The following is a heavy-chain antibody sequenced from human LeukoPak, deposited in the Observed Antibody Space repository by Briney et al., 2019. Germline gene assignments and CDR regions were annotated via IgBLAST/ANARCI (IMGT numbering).Heavy chain of an antibody. D-gene: IGHD6-19*01. CDR2: IYYSGST. CDR1: GGSISSYY. J-gene: IGHJ5*02. CDR3: ARDMGGDSSGSRDWFDP. V-gene: IGHV4-59*01. Sequence: SETLSLTCTVSGGSISSYYWSWIRQPPGKGLEWIGYIYYSGSTNYNPSLKSRVTISVDTSKNQFSLKLSSVTAADTAVYYCARDMGGDSSGSRDWFDPWGQGTLVTVSS.